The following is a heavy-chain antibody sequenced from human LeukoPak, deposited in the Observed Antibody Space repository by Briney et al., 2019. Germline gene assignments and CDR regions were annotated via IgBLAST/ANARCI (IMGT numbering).Heavy chain of an antibody. V-gene: IGHV5-51*01. Sequence: GESLKISCKGSGYSFTSYWIGWVRQMPGKGLEWMGIIYPGDSDTRYSPSFQGQVTISADKSISTAYLQWSSLKASDTAMYYCARSYVAARPALTVLSVPEHWFDPWGQGTLVTVSS. J-gene: IGHJ5*02. D-gene: IGHD6-6*01. CDR3: ARSYVAARPALTVLSVPEHWFDP. CDR2: IYPGDSDT. CDR1: GYSFTSYW.